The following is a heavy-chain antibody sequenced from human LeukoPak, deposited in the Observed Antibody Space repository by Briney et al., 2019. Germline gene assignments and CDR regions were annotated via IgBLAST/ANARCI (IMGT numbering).Heavy chain of an antibody. Sequence: SETLSLTCAVYGWSFNDYYWNWIRQPPGKGLEWIGEINARGDTNYNPSLKSRVTISVDTSKKQFSLRLTSMIAADTALYYCARGQVPAARGYNWFDHWGQGTLVTVSS. J-gene: IGHJ5*02. CDR1: GWSFNDYY. CDR3: ARGQVPAARGYNWFDH. CDR2: INARGDT. D-gene: IGHD2-2*01. V-gene: IGHV4-34*01.